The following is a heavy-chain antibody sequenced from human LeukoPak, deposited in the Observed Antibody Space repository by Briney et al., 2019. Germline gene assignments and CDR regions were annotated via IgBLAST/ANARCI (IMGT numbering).Heavy chain of an antibody. D-gene: IGHD1-7*01. CDR3: AREPRITGTTSRYYYMDV. CDR2: IYYSGST. CDR1: GGSISSGGYY. Sequence: PSETLSLTCTVSGGSISSGGYYWSWIRQHPGKGLEWIGYIYYSGSTYYNPSLKSRVTISVDTSKNQFSLKLSSVTAADPAVYYCAREPRITGTTSRYYYMDVWGKGTTVTVSS. J-gene: IGHJ6*03. V-gene: IGHV4-31*03.